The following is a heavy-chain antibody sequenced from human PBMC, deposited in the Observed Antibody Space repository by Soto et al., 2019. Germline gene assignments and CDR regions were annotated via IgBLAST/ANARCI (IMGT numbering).Heavy chain of an antibody. CDR2: IYWDDTK. CDR3: AHAYGGRSLY. J-gene: IGHJ4*02. D-gene: IGHD1-26*01. CDR1: GFSLPTDSVG. Sequence: QITLKESGPTLVTPTQTLTLTCTFSGFSLPTDSVGVGWIRQPPGKALEWLAVIYWDDTKTYRPSLKSRLTITKDTSKNPVALTMTDMDPVDTATYYCAHAYGGRSLYWGQGTLVTVSS. V-gene: IGHV2-5*02.